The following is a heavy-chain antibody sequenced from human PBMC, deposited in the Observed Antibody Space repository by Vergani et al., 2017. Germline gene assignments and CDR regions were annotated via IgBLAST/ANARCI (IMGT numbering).Heavy chain of an antibody. V-gene: IGHV4-59*01. CDR1: GGSISSYY. CDR2: IYYSGST. CDR3: ARGHGVAGYAYSY. J-gene: IGHJ4*02. D-gene: IGHD6-19*01. Sequence: QVQLQESGPGLVKPSQTLSLTCTVSGGSISSYYWSWIRQPPGKGLEWIGYIYYSGSTNYNPSLKSRVTISVDTSKNQFSLKLSSVTAADTAVYYCARGHGVAGYAYSYWGQGTLVTVSS.